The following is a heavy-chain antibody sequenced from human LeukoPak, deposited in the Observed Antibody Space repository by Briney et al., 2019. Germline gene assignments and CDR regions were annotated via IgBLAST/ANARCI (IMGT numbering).Heavy chain of an antibody. Sequence: SETLSLTCTVSGGSISSYYWSWIRQPPGKGLEWIGYIYYSGSTNYNPSLKSRVTISVDTSKNQFSLKLSSVTAADTAVYYCARATKGYSSFWFDPWGQGTLVTVSS. V-gene: IGHV4-59*01. CDR2: IYYSGST. D-gene: IGHD5-18*01. J-gene: IGHJ5*02. CDR3: ARATKGYSSFWFDP. CDR1: GGSISSYY.